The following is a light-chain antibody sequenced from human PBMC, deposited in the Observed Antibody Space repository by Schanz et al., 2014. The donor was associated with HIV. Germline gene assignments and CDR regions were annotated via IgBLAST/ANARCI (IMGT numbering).Light chain of an antibody. CDR1: SNDVGTTDR. CDR3: SSYTTISTPIYV. Sequence: QSALAQPASVSGSPGQSITISCTGTSNDVGTTDRVSWYQQHPDKAPKLMIYEVSERPPGVSSRFSGSKSANTASLTISGLQPEDEADYFCSSYTTISTPIYVFGTGTKLTVL. CDR2: EVS. V-gene: IGLV2-14*02. J-gene: IGLJ1*01.